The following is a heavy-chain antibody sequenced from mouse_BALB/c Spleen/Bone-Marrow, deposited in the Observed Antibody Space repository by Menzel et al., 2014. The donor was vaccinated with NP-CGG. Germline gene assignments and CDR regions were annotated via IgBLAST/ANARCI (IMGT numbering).Heavy chain of an antibody. CDR2: IDPSDSET. V-gene: IGHV1S126*01. CDR1: GYSFTSYW. Sequence: VQLVESGPQLVRPGASVKISCKASGYSFTSYWMHWVKQRPGQGLEWIGMIDPSDSETRLNQKLKDKATLTVDKSSSTAYMQLSSPTSEDSAVYYCASPSDGNPFAYWGQGTLVTVSA. J-gene: IGHJ3*01. D-gene: IGHD2-1*01. CDR3: ASPSDGNPFAY.